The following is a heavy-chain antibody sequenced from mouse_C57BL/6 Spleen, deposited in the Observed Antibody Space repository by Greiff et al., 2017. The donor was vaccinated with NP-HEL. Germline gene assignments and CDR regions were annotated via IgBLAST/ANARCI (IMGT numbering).Heavy chain of an antibody. CDR2: ISSGGSYT. V-gene: IGHV5-6*01. J-gene: IGHJ2*01. CDR3: ARQEIYYGNPFYCDY. D-gene: IGHD2-1*01. CDR1: GFTFSSYG. Sequence: EVQVVESGGDLVKPGGSLKLSCAASGFTFSSYGMSWVRQTPDKRLEWVATISSGGSYTYYPDSVKGRFTLSRDKAKNTLYLQMSSLKSEDTAMYYCARQEIYYGNPFYCDYWGQGTTLTVSS.